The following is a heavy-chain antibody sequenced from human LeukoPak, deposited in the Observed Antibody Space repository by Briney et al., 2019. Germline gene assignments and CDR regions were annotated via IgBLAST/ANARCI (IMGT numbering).Heavy chain of an antibody. CDR2: INSDGSST. D-gene: IGHD6-19*01. CDR1: GFTFSSCW. CDR3: ARIKGRLYSSGWSNWFDP. Sequence: GGSLRLSCAASGFTFSSCWMHWVRQAPGKGLVWVSRINSDGSSTSYADSVKGRFTISRDNAKNTLYPQMNSLRAEDTAVYYCARIKGRLYSSGWSNWFDPWGQGTLVTVSS. J-gene: IGHJ5*02. V-gene: IGHV3-74*01.